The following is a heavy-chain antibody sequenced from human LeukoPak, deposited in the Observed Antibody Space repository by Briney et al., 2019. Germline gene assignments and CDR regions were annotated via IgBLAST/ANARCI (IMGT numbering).Heavy chain of an antibody. D-gene: IGHD2-8*01. Sequence: PGGSLRLSCAASGFTFSSYSMNWVRQAPGKGLEWVSYISSSSSTIYYADSVKGRFTISRDNAKSSLYLQMNSLRAEDTAVYYCARVGTNGAYWGQGTLVTVSS. CDR1: GFTFSSYS. V-gene: IGHV3-48*01. CDR3: ARVGTNGAY. CDR2: ISSSSSTI. J-gene: IGHJ4*02.